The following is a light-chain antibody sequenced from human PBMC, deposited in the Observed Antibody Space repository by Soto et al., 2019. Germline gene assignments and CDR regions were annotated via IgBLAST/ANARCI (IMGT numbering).Light chain of an antibody. V-gene: IGKV3D-15*01. Sequence: EIVMTQSPATLSVSPGERATLSCRASQSIRTNLAWYRHKPGQAPSLLIYDASNRATGIPARFSGSGSGTDFTLTISSLEPEDFVVFYCYQYGSTPPTFGQGTKVDIK. J-gene: IGKJ1*01. CDR3: YQYGSTPPT. CDR1: QSIRTN. CDR2: DAS.